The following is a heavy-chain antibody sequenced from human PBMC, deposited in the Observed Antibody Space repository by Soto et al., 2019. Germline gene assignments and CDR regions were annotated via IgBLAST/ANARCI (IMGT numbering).Heavy chain of an antibody. D-gene: IGHD3-10*01. CDR2: IYYSGST. CDR3: AGVYYGSAPHDAFDI. J-gene: IGHJ3*02. CDR1: GGSISSYY. Sequence: SETLSLTCTVSGGSISSYYWSWIRQPPGKGLEWIGYIYYSGSTNYNPSLKSRVTISVDTSKNQFSLKLSSVTAADTAVYYCAGVYYGSAPHDAFDIWGQGTMVTVSS. V-gene: IGHV4-59*08.